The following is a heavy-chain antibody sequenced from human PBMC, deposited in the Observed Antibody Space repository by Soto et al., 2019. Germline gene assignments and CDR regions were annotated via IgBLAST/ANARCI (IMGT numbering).Heavy chain of an antibody. Sequence: EVQLVESGGGLVKPGASLRLSCATSGFTFSNYIMNWVRQAPGKGLEWVSSISSGSSYIYYADSVKGRFTMSRDDAKKIVFLQMNSLRAEDTAVYYCARGGLTMTGDSWGQGTLVTVSS. CDR3: ARGGLTMTGDS. D-gene: IGHD3-9*01. CDR2: ISSGSSYI. V-gene: IGHV3-21*01. CDR1: GFTFSNYI. J-gene: IGHJ4*02.